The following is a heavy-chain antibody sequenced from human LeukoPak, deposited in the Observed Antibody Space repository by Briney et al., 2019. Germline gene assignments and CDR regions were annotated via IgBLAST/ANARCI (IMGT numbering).Heavy chain of an antibody. CDR1: GGSFSGYY. D-gene: IGHD6-13*01. CDR3: AKVDKGGKQQLVRYFDY. J-gene: IGHJ4*02. V-gene: IGHV4-34*01. Sequence: SETLSLTCAVYGGSFSGYYWSWIRQAQGKGLEWIGEINHSGNTNYNPSLKSRVTISVDTSKNQFSLKLSSVTAADTAVYYCAKVDKGGKQQLVRYFDYWGQGTLVTVSS. CDR2: INHSGNT.